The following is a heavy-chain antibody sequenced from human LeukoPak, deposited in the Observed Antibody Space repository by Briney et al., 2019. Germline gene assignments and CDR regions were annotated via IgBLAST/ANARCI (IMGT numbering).Heavy chain of an antibody. Sequence: GGSLRLSCAASGFSFDDYAMHWVRQAPGRGLEWVSGISWNSGTIVYADSVKGLFTISRDNAKNSLYLQMNSLRAEDTALYYCAKGHYSGRYLAAFQHWGQGTLVTVSS. CDR3: AKGHYSGRYLAAFQH. D-gene: IGHD1-26*01. CDR2: ISWNSGTI. V-gene: IGHV3-9*01. CDR1: GFSFDDYA. J-gene: IGHJ1*01.